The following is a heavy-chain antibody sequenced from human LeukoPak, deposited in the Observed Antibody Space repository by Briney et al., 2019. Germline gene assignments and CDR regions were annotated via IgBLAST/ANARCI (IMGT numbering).Heavy chain of an antibody. J-gene: IGHJ6*03. CDR2: ISSSSSYI. Sequence: GGTLTLSCAASGFTFSSYSMNWGGQAPGKGLEWVTSISSSSSYIYYADPVKGRFTISRDNAKNSLYLQLDSLRVEDTAVYYCARDPYSGSYGPYYYYYMDVWGEGTTVTISS. CDR3: ARDPYSGSYGPYYYYYMDV. V-gene: IGHV3-21*01. D-gene: IGHD1-26*01. CDR1: GFTFSSYS.